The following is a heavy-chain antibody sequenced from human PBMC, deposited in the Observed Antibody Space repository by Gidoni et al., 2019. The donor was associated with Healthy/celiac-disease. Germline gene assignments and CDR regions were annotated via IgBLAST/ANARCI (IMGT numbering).Heavy chain of an antibody. Sequence: QVQLVESGGGVVQPGRSLSLSCAASGFPFSSYGMHWVRQAPGKGLEWVAVISYDGSNKYYADSVKGRFTISRDNSKNTLYLQMNSLRAEDTAVYYCAKDLPNGGWPSAFDIWGQGTMVTVSS. J-gene: IGHJ3*02. CDR1: GFPFSSYG. CDR2: ISYDGSNK. D-gene: IGHD2-15*01. V-gene: IGHV3-30*18. CDR3: AKDLPNGGWPSAFDI.